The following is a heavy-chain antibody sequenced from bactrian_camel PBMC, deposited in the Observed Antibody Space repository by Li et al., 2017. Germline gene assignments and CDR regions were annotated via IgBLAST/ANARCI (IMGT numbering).Heavy chain of an antibody. J-gene: IGHJ4*01. CDR3: VRGYWQTGRIPSWAI. V-gene: IGHV3S53*01. CDR1: RYTRTMNL. CDR2: IKRDGST. D-gene: IGHD2*01. Sequence: VQLVESGGGSVQAGGSLRLSCAGSRYTRTMNLFGWFRQAPGNECELVSIIKRDGSTYYADSVKGRFTISRDNAKNTVYLQMNSLKSEDTALYYCVRGYWQTGRIPSWAIRGRGTQVTVS.